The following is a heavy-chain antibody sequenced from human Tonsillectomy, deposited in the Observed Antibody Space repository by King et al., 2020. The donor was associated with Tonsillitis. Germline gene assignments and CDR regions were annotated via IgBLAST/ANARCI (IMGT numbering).Heavy chain of an antibody. CDR2: IIPIFGTS. CDR3: AREDTAMVPTGWSFDY. Sequence: VQLVESGAEVKKPGSSVKVSCKASGGTFSTYAISWVRQAPGQGLEWMGGIIPIFGTSNYAQKFQGRVTITADESTSTAYMELSSLRSEDTAVYYCAREDTAMVPTGWSFDYWGQGTLVTVSS. CDR1: GGTFSTYA. D-gene: IGHD5-18*01. J-gene: IGHJ4*02. V-gene: IGHV1-69*01.